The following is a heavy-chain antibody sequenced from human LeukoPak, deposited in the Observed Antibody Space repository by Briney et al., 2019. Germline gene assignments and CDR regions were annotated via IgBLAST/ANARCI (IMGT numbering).Heavy chain of an antibody. CDR2: INPNSGGT. V-gene: IGHV1-2*02. CDR3: ARDSDMVRGVPDFDY. D-gene: IGHD3-10*01. CDR1: GYTLTGYY. J-gene: IGHJ4*02. Sequence: ASVKVSCKASGYTLTGYYMHWVRQAPGQGLEWMGWINPNSGGTNYAQKFQGRVTMTRDTSITTAYMELSRLNSDDTAVYYCARDSDMVRGVPDFDYWGQGTLVTVSS.